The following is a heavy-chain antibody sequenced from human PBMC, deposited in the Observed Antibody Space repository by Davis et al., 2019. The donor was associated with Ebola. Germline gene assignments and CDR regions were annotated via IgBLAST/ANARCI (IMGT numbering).Heavy chain of an antibody. D-gene: IGHD4-17*01. V-gene: IGHV1-69*04. J-gene: IGHJ6*02. CDR2: IIPILGIA. CDR1: GGTFSSYA. CDR3: ARERDYGGYYYYGMDV. Sequence: SVKVSCKASGGTFSSYAISWVRQAPGQGLEWMGRIIPILGIANYAQKFQGRVTITADKSTSTAYMELSSLRSEDTAVYYCARERDYGGYYYYGMDVWDQGTTVTVSS.